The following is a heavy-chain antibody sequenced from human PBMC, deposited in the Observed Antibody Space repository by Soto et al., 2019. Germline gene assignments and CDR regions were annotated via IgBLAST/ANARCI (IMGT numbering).Heavy chain of an antibody. CDR2: IHYTGAI. V-gene: IGHV4-30-4*08. D-gene: IGHD3-16*01. J-gene: IGHJ6*02. CDR3: AREDDGGDSEHYALDF. Sequence: PSETLSLTCAVSGGSISSEYYHWTWIRQSPGKGLEWIGYIHYTGAIMYNPSFKSRLTMSVDTSKNQFSLQLTSVTAADTAVYFCAREDDGGDSEHYALDFWGQGTTVTVAS. CDR1: GGSISSEYYH.